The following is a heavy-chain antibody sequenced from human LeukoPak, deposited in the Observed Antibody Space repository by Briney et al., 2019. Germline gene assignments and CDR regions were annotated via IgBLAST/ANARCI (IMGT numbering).Heavy chain of an antibody. Sequence: SQTLSLTCTVSGGSISSGDYYWSWIRQPPGKGLEWIGYIYYSGSTYYNPPLKSRVTISVDTSKNQFSLKLSSVTAADTAVYYCARGSPSDPVGSGSHRDDAFDIWGQGTMVTVSS. CDR2: IYYSGST. J-gene: IGHJ3*02. D-gene: IGHD1-26*01. CDR3: ARGSPSDPVGSGSHRDDAFDI. V-gene: IGHV4-30-4*01. CDR1: GGSISSGDYY.